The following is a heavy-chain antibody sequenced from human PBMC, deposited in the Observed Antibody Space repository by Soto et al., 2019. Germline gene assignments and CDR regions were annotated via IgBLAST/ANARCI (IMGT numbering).Heavy chain of an antibody. J-gene: IGHJ5*02. D-gene: IGHD3-3*01. CDR2: IYYSGST. CDR3: ARGYETEWSNWFDP. V-gene: IGHV4-59*01. Sequence: SETLSLTCTVSGGSISSYYWSWIRQPPGKGLEWIGYIYYSGSTNYNPSLKSRVTISVDTSKNQFSLKLSSVTAADTAVYYCARGYETEWSNWFDPWGQGTLVTVSS. CDR1: GGSISSYY.